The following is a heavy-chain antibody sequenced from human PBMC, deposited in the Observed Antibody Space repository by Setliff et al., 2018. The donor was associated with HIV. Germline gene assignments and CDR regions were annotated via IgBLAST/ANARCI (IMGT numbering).Heavy chain of an antibody. Sequence: SETLSLTCAVYGGSVSGYYWSWIRQPPGKGLEWIGEIDHSGSTNYNPSLKSRVTISVDTSKNQFSLKLSSVTAAGTAVYYCARDRSNWNYGKNYMDVWGKGTTVTVSS. CDR3: ARDRSNWNYGKNYMDV. CDR1: GGSVSGYY. V-gene: IGHV4-34*01. J-gene: IGHJ6*03. CDR2: IDHSGST. D-gene: IGHD1-7*01.